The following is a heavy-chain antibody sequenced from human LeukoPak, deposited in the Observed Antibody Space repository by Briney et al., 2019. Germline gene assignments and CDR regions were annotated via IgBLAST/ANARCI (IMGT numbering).Heavy chain of an antibody. CDR3: AKDSPPGWVVSNYFDY. J-gene: IGHJ4*02. D-gene: IGHD1-26*01. CDR2: INDDGSDT. CDR1: GFTFKLYW. Sequence: AGGSLRLSCAASGFTFKLYWMHWVRQVPGKRPVWVSRINDDGSDTIYVDSVRGRFTISRDDAKNTVYLQMNSLRAEDTAVYYCAKDSPPGWVVSNYFDYWGQGTLVTVSS. V-gene: IGHV3-74*01.